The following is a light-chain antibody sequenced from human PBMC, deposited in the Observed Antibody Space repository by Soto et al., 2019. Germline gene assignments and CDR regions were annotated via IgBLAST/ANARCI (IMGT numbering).Light chain of an antibody. CDR1: EWCGGY. V-gene: IGKV3-11*01. Sequence: LTQNVVTLLVSLGQGATLSCRASEWCGGYFAWYHQKHGQSPRLLIYDSSIRATGNPAWFSVSWSGTYFTLTIISLDPKDLAVYGCHQRAYGPPSITFAPGTRLEI. CDR2: DSS. J-gene: IGKJ5*01. CDR3: HQRAYGPPSIT.